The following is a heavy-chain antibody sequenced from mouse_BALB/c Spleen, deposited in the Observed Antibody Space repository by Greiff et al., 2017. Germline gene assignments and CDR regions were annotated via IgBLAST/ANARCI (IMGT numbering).Heavy chain of an antibody. CDR3: ARHYDYDRGYYFDY. CDR1: GFTFSSYG. V-gene: IGHV5-6*01. CDR2: ISSGGSYT. Sequence: EVKLMESGGDLVKPGGSLKLSCAASGFTFSSYGMSWVRQTPDKRLEWVATISSGGSYTYYPDSVKGRFTISRDNAKNTLYLQMSSLKSEDTAMYYCARHYDYDRGYYFDYGGRGTTLTVSS. D-gene: IGHD2-4*01. J-gene: IGHJ2*01.